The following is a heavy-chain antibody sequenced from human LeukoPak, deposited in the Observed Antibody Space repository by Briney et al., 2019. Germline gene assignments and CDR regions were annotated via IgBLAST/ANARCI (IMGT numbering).Heavy chain of an antibody. J-gene: IGHJ4*02. CDR3: ARGLWFGDENPPYFDY. CDR1: GGSISSYY. D-gene: IGHD3-10*01. Sequence: SETLSLTCTVSGGSISSYYWSWIRQPPGKGLDCIGYIYYSGTTNYNPSLKSRVTISVDTSRNQFSLKLSSVTAADTAVYYCARGLWFGDENPPYFDYWGQGILVTVSS. CDR2: IYYSGTT. V-gene: IGHV4-59*08.